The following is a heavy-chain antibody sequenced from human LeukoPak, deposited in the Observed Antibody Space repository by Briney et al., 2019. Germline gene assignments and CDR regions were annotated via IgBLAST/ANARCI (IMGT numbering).Heavy chain of an antibody. CDR3: AKGGTTVYWYFDL. V-gene: IGHV3-23*01. CDR1: GFTFSSYV. CDR2: ISGSGSST. J-gene: IGHJ2*01. Sequence: GGSLRLSCAASGFTFSSYVMSWVRQAPGKGLEWVSSISGSGSSTYYADSVKGRFTISRDNSKNTLYLQMNSLRAENTALYYCAKGGTTVYWYFDLWGRGTPVTVSS. D-gene: IGHD4-17*01.